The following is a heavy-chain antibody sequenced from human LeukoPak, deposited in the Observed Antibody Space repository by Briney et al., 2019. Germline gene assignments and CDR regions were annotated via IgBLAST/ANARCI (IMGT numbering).Heavy chain of an antibody. D-gene: IGHD4-17*01. CDR2: INPNSGGT. CDR3: ARVLYGDYRMFDY. CDR1: GYTFTGYY. J-gene: IGHJ4*02. Sequence: ASVKVSCKASGYTFTGYYMHWVRQAPGQGLEWMGRINPNSGGTNYAQKFQGRVTVTRDTSISTAYMELSRLRSDDTAVYYCARVLYGDYRMFDYWGQGTLVTVSS. V-gene: IGHV1-2*06.